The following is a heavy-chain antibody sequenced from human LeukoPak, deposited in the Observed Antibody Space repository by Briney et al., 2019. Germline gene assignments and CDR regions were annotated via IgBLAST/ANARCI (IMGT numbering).Heavy chain of an antibody. D-gene: IGHD2-2*02. J-gene: IGHJ5*02. V-gene: IGHV4-59*01. CDR2: IYYSGST. CDR3: ARMSCSSTSCYMESGWFDP. Sequence: PSETLSLTCTVSGGSISSYYWSWIRQPPGKGLEWIGYIYYSGSTNYNPSLKSRVTISVDTSKNQFSLKLSSVTAADTAVCYCARMSCSSTSCYMESGWFDPWGQGTLVTVSS. CDR1: GGSISSYY.